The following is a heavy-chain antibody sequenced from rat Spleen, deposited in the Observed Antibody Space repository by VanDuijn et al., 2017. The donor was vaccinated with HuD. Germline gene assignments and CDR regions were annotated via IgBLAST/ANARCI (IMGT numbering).Heavy chain of an antibody. V-gene: IGHV2S12*01. J-gene: IGHJ2*01. CDR1: GFSLTSKG. Sequence: QVQLKESGPGLVQPSQTLSLTCTVSGFSLTSKGVAWVRQPPGKGLEWLAAISITGDTFYNSVLKSRLTISRDICKNQVFLRMNSLQIEDTAIYFCNKDYYGYNFDYWGQGVMVTVSS. CDR3: NKDYYGYNFDY. CDR2: ISITGDT. D-gene: IGHD1-9*01.